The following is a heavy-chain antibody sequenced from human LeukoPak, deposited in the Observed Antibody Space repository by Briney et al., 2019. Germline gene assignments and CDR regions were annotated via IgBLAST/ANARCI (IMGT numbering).Heavy chain of an antibody. D-gene: IGHD6-19*01. CDR3: ARVSGSGWTLDY. J-gene: IGHJ4*02. CDR1: GFTFSSYD. V-gene: IGHV3-13*04. CDR2: IGTAGDT. Sequence: GGSLRLSCEASGFTFSSYDMHWVRQATGKGLEWVSAIGTAGDTYYPGSVKGRFTISRENAKNSFYLQMNGLRAGDTAVYYCARVSGSGWTLDYWGQGTLVTVSS.